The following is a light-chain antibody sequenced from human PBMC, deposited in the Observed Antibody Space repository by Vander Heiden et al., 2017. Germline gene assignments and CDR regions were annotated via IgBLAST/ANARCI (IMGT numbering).Light chain of an antibody. CDR2: DVT. V-gene: IGLV2-14*01. CDR3: GSYTSSTTWV. Sequence: HSALTQHAPVPVSPGQSHTYSCSGTSSDVGRYNHVSWYQQHPGKAPALIIYDVTNPPSGISNRFSGSKSGNTASLTISGLQAEDEADYYCGSYTSSTTWVFGGGTKLTVL. CDR1: SSDVGRYNH. J-gene: IGLJ3*02.